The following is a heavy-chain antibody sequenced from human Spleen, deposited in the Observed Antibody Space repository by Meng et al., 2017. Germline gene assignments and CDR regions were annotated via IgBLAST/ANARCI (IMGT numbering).Heavy chain of an antibody. V-gene: IGHV3-49*04. CDR3: TRAWGLDY. CDR2: IRSKAYGGTT. J-gene: IGHJ4*02. CDR1: GFTFSSYE. D-gene: IGHD3-16*01. Sequence: GESLKISCAASGFTFSSYEMNWVRQAPGKGLEWVGFIRSKAYGGTTEYAASAEGRFTISRDDSKSIAYLQMNSLRTEDTAVFYCTRAWGLDYWGQGTLVTVSS.